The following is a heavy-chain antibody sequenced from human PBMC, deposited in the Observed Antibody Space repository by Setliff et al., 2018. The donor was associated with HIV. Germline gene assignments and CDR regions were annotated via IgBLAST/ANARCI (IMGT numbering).Heavy chain of an antibody. CDR2: MNPNSGNT. Sequence: ASVKVSCKASGYTFTSSDINWVRQATGQGLEWMGWMNPNSGNTGYAQKLQGRVTMTTDTSTSTAYMELRSLRSDDTAVYYCARDGWRHVLHGNYYYYFMDVWGKGTTVTVSS. J-gene: IGHJ6*03. D-gene: IGHD2-8*01. CDR1: GYTFTSSD. V-gene: IGHV1-8*02. CDR3: ARDGWRHVLHGNYYYYFMDV.